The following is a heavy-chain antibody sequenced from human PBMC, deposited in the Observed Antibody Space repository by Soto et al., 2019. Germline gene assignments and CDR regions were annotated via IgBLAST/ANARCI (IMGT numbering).Heavy chain of an antibody. CDR3: AKDRYSGTYPTDFDY. CDR2: ISYDGGNE. CDR1: GFTFSSYG. Sequence: GGSLRLSCAGSGFTFSSYGIHWVRQAPGKGLEWVALISYDGGNEKYTESVKDRFTISRDDSHNVAYLQMSSLRTEDTAMYYCAKDRYSGTYPTDFDYWGQGSLVTVPQ. D-gene: IGHD1-26*01. V-gene: IGHV3-30*18. J-gene: IGHJ4*02.